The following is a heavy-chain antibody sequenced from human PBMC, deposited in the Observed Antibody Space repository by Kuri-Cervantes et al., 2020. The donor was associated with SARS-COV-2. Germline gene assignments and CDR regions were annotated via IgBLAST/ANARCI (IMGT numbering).Heavy chain of an antibody. CDR3: ARERRPPTDQPRPGYYMDV. Sequence: SVKVSCKASGGTFSSYAISWVRQAPGQGLEWMGGIIPIFGTANYAPKFQGRVTITTDESTSTAYMELSSLRSEDTAVYYCARERRPPTDQPRPGYYMDVWGKGTTVTVSS. CDR1: GGTFSSYA. CDR2: IIPIFGTA. J-gene: IGHJ6*03. D-gene: IGHD4-11*01. V-gene: IGHV1-69*05.